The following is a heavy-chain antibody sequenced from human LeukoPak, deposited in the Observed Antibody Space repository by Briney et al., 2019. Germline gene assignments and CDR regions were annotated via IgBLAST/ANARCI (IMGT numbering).Heavy chain of an antibody. Sequence: GGSLRLSCAASGFTFSSYWMSWVRQAPGKGLEWVATIRQDGSQKYYVDSVKGRFTISRDNAKNSLYLQMNSLRAEDTAVYYCARESGSVTSEVDFDYWGQGALVTVSS. CDR3: ARESGSVTSEVDFDY. V-gene: IGHV3-7*01. CDR2: IRQDGSQK. D-gene: IGHD4-17*01. CDR1: GFTFSSYW. J-gene: IGHJ4*02.